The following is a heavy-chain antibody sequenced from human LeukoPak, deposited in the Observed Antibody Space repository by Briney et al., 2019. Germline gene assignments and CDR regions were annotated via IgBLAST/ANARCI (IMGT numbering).Heavy chain of an antibody. Sequence: GGSLRLSCSASGFTFSSYAMHWVRQAPGKGLEYVSAISSNGGSTYYADSVKGRFTISRDNSKNTLYLQTSSLRAEDTAVYYCVKDPPHQHHYDILTEPSSGDDYWGQGTLVTVSS. CDR1: GFTFSSYA. CDR2: ISSNGGST. D-gene: IGHD3-9*01. CDR3: VKDPPHQHHYDILTEPSSGDDY. V-gene: IGHV3-64D*06. J-gene: IGHJ4*02.